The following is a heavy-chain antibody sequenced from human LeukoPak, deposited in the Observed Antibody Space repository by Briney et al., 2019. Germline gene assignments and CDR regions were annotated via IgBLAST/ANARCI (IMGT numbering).Heavy chain of an antibody. D-gene: IGHD2-2*01. CDR2: IQYDGSNK. J-gene: IGHJ4*02. V-gene: IGHV3-30*02. CDR1: GFTFSSYG. Sequence: GGSLRLSCAASGFTFSSYGMHWVRQAPGKGLEWVAFIQYDGSNKYYADSVKGRLTISRDNSKNTLYLQMNSLRAEDTAVYYCAREFCSSTSCYAADYWGQGTLVTVSS. CDR3: AREFCSSTSCYAADY.